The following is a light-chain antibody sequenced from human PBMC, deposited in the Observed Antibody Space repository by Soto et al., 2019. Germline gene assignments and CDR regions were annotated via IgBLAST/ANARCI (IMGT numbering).Light chain of an antibody. J-gene: IGKJ1*01. V-gene: IGKV2-28*01. CDR2: LGS. Sequence: PLSLPVTPGAPASISCRSSQRLLHSNGYNYLDWYLQKPGQSPQLLIYLGSSRASGVPDRFSGSGSGTDFTLKIRRVEAEDVGVYYCMQALQTPRTCGKGTKVDIK. CDR1: QRLLHSNGYNY. CDR3: MQALQTPRT.